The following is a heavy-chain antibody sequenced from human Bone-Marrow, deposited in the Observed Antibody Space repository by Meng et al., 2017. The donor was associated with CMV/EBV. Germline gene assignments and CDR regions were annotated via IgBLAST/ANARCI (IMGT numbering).Heavy chain of an antibody. CDR3: ARDPFIKAFDL. J-gene: IGHJ3*01. V-gene: IGHV3-7*01. Sequence: GESLKISCAASGFTFSNYWMTWLRQAPGRGPEVVAHIKEDGSEKYFVASVKGRCSISRDNAKNSLYLQMHSLRVEDTAVYYCARDPFIKAFDLWGQGTMVT. CDR2: IKEDGSEK. CDR1: GFTFSNYW.